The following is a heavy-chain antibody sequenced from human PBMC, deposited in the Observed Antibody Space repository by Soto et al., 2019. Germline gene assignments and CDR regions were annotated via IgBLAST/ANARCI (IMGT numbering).Heavy chain of an antibody. CDR1: GFTFSDYY. Sequence: GGSLRLSCAASGFTFSDYYMSWIRQAPGKGLEWVSYISSSGSTVYYADSVKGRFTISRDNAKNSLYLQMNSLRAEDTAVYYCARDSGVLGSSRQHFDYWGQGTLVTVSS. CDR2: ISSSGSTV. V-gene: IGHV3-11*01. D-gene: IGHD2-8*01. J-gene: IGHJ4*02. CDR3: ARDSGVLGSSRQHFDY.